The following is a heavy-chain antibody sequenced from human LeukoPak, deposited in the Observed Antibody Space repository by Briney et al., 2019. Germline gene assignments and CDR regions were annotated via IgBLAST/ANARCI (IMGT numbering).Heavy chain of an antibody. J-gene: IGHJ3*02. CDR1: GGSISSYY. CDR2: IYYSGST. CDR3: ARPTQAAADAFDI. Sequence: PTETLSLTCTVSGGSISSYYWSWIRQPPGKGLEWIGYIYYSGSTNYNPSLKSRVTISVDTSKNQFSLKLSSVTAADTAVYYCARPTQAAADAFDIWGQGTMVTVSS. D-gene: IGHD6-13*01. V-gene: IGHV4-59*08.